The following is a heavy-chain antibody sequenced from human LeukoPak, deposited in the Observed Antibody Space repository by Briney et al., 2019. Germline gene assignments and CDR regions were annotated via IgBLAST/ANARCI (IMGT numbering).Heavy chain of an antibody. CDR1: GFGFRNFW. CDR2: MNQDGSVK. V-gene: IGHV3-7*04. Sequence: GGSLSLSCVAFGFGFRNFWLTWVGRAPGRGLEWVAYMNQDGSVKYYVDSVKGRFTISRDNAKNSMYLQMNSLRGEDTAVYYCARAHVKDFDYWGQGTLVIVSS. CDR3: ARAHVKDFDY. J-gene: IGHJ4*02.